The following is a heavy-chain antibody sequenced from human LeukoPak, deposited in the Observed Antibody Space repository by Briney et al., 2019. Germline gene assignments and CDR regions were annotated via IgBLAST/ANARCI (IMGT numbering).Heavy chain of an antibody. J-gene: IGHJ4*02. D-gene: IGHD5-18*01. CDR3: AEWGGYSYGFDY. CDR1: GGSISSYY. CDR2: IYYSGST. Sequence: SETLSLTCTVSGGSISSYYWSWIRQPPGKGLEWIGYIYYSGSTNYNPSLKSRVTISVDTSKNQFSLKLSSVTAADTAVYYCAEWGGYSYGFDYWGQGTLVTVSS. V-gene: IGHV4-59*12.